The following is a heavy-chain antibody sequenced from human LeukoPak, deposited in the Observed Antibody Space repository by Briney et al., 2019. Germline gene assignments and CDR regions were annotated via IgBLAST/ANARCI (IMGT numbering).Heavy chain of an antibody. J-gene: IGHJ4*02. Sequence: ASETLSLTCTVSGGSISSSSYYWSWIRQPPGKGLEWIGYIYYSGSTNYNPSLKSRVTISVDTSKNQFSLKLSSVTAADTAVYYCARARDYQFPDYWGQGTLVTVSS. CDR1: GGSISSSSYY. D-gene: IGHD2-2*01. CDR2: IYYSGST. V-gene: IGHV4-61*01. CDR3: ARARDYQFPDY.